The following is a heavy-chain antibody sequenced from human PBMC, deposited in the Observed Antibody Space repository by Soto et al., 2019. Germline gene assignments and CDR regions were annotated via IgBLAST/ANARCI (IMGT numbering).Heavy chain of an antibody. V-gene: IGHV3-30*18. CDR3: AKPGGLIVKGGSYFVD. J-gene: IGHJ4*02. D-gene: IGHD3-16*02. CDR2: ISYDGSNK. CDR1: GFSFSNYG. Sequence: PGGSLRLSCAGSGFSFSNYGMHWVRQAPGKGLEWVAVISYDGSNKDYADSVKGRFTISRDNSKNTPYLQMNSLRAADTAVYHCAKPGGLIVKGGSYFVDWGQGTLVTVSS.